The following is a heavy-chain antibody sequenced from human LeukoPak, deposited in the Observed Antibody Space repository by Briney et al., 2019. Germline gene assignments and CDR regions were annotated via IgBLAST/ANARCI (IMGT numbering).Heavy chain of an antibody. CDR3: AKEGGSSSYYYYYYYMDV. Sequence: GGSLRLSCAASGFTFSSYEMNWVRQAPGKGLEWVSYISSSGSTIYYADSVKGRFTISRDNAKNSLYLQMNSLRAEDTALYYCAKEGGSSSYYYYYYYMDVWGKGTTVTVSS. CDR1: GFTFSSYE. D-gene: IGHD6-6*01. J-gene: IGHJ6*03. V-gene: IGHV3-48*03. CDR2: ISSSGSTI.